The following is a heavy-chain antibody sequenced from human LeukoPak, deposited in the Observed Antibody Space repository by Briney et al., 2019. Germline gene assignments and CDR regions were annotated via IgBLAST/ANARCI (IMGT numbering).Heavy chain of an antibody. Sequence: ASVKVSCKASGYTFTGYYMHWVRQAPGQGLEWVGWINPKSGGTNYAQKFQGRVTMTSDTPITTVYMELSRLRSGDTAVYYCARRVFSGWGYYFDYWGQGTLVTVSS. CDR3: ARRVFSGWGYYFDY. V-gene: IGHV1-2*02. D-gene: IGHD6-19*01. CDR2: INPKSGGT. J-gene: IGHJ4*02. CDR1: GYTFTGYY.